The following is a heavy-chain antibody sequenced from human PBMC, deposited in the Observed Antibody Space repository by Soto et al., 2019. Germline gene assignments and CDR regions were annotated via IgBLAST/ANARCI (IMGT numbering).Heavy chain of an antibody. J-gene: IGHJ4*02. CDR3: ARAAVAGTGGFDY. CDR1: GFTFSSYS. D-gene: IGHD6-19*01. CDR2: ISSSSSYI. Sequence: EVQLVESGGGLVKPGGSLRLSCAASGFTFSSYSMNWFRQAPGKGLEWVSSISSSSSYIYYADSVKGRFTISRDNAKNSLYLQMNSLRAEDTAVYYCARAAVAGTGGFDYWGQGTLVTVSS. V-gene: IGHV3-21*01.